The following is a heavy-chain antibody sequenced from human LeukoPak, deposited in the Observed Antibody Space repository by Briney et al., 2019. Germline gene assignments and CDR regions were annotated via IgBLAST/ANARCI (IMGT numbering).Heavy chain of an antibody. CDR1: GYTFTGYY. CDR2: INPNSGGT. D-gene: IGHD3-3*01. CDR3: ARDMSWSGYYYDY. Sequence: ASVKVSCKDSGYTFTGYYMHWVRQAPGQGLEWMGWINPNSGGTNYAQKFQGRVTMTRDTSISTAYMELSRLRSDDTAVYYCARDMSWSGYYYDYWGQGTLVTVSS. J-gene: IGHJ4*02. V-gene: IGHV1-2*02.